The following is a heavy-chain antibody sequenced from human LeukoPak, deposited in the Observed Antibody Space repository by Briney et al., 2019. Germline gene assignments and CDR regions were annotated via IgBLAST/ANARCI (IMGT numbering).Heavy chain of an antibody. J-gene: IGHJ5*02. Sequence: PSETLSLTSAVSGYSISSGYYWGWIRQPPGKGLEWIGSIYHSGSTYYNPSLKSRVTISVDTSKNQFSLKLSSVTAADTAVYYCARAGDYVESILNWFDPWGQGTLVTVSS. CDR3: ARAGDYVESILNWFDP. D-gene: IGHD4-17*01. CDR1: GYSISSGYY. CDR2: IYHSGST. V-gene: IGHV4-38-2*01.